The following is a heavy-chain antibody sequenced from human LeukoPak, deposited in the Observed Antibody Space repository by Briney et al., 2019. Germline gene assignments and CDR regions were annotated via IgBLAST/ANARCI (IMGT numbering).Heavy chain of an antibody. J-gene: IGHJ4*02. V-gene: IGHV5-51*01. CDR2: IYPGDSDT. CDR3: ARHSALVGEIDY. Sequence: GESLRVSSKGSGYSFTSYWIGWVRQMPGKGLKWKGIIYPGDSDTRYSPSFQGHVTISADKSISTAYLQWSSLEASDIAMYYCARHSALVGEIDYWGQGTLVTVSS. D-gene: IGHD5-18*01. CDR1: GYSFTSYW.